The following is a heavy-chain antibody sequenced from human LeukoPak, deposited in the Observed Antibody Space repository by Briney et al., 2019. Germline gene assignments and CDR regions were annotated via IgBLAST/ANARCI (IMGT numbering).Heavy chain of an antibody. Sequence: SVKVSCKASGGTFSSYAISWVRQAPGQGLEWMGGIIPIFGTANYARKFQGRVTITTDESTSTAYMELSSLRSEDTAVYYCARVAVRVAYAFDIWGQGTMVTVSS. D-gene: IGHD2-8*02. V-gene: IGHV1-69*05. CDR3: ARVAVRVAYAFDI. J-gene: IGHJ3*02. CDR2: IIPIFGTA. CDR1: GGTFSSYA.